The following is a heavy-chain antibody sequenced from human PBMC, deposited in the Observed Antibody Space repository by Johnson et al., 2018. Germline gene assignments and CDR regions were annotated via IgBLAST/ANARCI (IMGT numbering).Heavy chain of an antibody. V-gene: IGHV3-21*01. D-gene: IGHD5-24*01. Sequence: VRLLETGGGLVRPGGSLRLSCAASGFTFSRYTLNWVRQAPGKGLEWVSSISSNSAYIYYADSVKGRFTISRDNAKNSLYLQMNSLGAEATAVYYCARDWEEMATITRYFQHWGQGTLVTVSS. CDR1: GFTFSRYT. CDR2: ISSNSAYI. CDR3: ARDWEEMATITRYFQH. J-gene: IGHJ1*01.